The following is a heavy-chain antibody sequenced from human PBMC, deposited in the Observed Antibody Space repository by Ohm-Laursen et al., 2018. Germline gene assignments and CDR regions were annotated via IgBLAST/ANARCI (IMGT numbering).Heavy chain of an antibody. D-gene: IGHD6-13*01. CDR2: ISYDGSNK. J-gene: IGHJ5*02. V-gene: IGHV3-30*18. CDR1: GFTFSSYG. Sequence: SLRLSCTASGFTFSSYGMHWVRQAPGKGLEWVAVISYDGSNKYYADSVKGRFTISRDNSKNTLYLQMNSLRAEDTAVYYCAKVSAAAGPYNWFDPWGQGTLVTVSS. CDR3: AKVSAAAGPYNWFDP.